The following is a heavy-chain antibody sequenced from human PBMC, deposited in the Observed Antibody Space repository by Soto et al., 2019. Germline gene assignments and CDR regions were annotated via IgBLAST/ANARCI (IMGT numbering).Heavy chain of an antibody. V-gene: IGHV3-48*01. CDR2: ISSSSSTI. CDR1: GFTFSSYS. CDR3: ARRDPYYWYFDL. J-gene: IGHJ2*01. Sequence: EVQLVESGGGLVQPGGSLRLSCAASGFTFSSYSMNWVRQAPGKGLEWVSYISSSSSTIYYADSVKGRFTISRDNAKNSLYLQMNSLRAEDTAVYYCARRDPYYWYFDLWGRGTVVTVSS. D-gene: IGHD2-21*02.